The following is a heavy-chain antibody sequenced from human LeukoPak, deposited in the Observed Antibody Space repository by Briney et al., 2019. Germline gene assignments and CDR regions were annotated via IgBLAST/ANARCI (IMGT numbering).Heavy chain of an antibody. CDR1: GFTFSGYS. J-gene: IGHJ3*02. CDR3: ASHRPYSSGWYSYRLHPDAFDI. V-gene: IGHV3-21*04. D-gene: IGHD6-19*01. CDR2: ISESSSHT. Sequence: GGSLRLSCEASGFTFSGYSMNWVRQAPGKGLEWVSYISESSSHTYNADSVKGRFTISRDNSKNTLYLQMNSLRAEDTAVYYCASHRPYSSGWYSYRLHPDAFDIWGQGTMVTVSS.